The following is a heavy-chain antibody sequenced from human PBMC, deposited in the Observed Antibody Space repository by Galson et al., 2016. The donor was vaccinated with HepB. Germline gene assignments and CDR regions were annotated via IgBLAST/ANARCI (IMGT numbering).Heavy chain of an antibody. CDR1: GFTSSSYA. J-gene: IGHJ4*02. CDR2: ISGDGAP. V-gene: IGHV3-23*01. D-gene: IGHD2-2*01. CDR3: ARDRGFYSSTWD. Sequence: SLRLSCAASGFTSSSYAMSWVRPAPGKGLQWVSRISGDGAPSYVYSIKGRFTISRENSKDTLYLQMMSLRAEDTAVYYCARDRGFYSSTWDWGQGTLVTVSS.